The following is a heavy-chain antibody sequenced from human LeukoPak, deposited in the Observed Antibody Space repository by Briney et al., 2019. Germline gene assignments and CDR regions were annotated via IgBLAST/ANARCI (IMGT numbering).Heavy chain of an antibody. CDR1: GFTFSSYG. CDR3: AKDGLVEVRSHSSGWYSGFLVY. J-gene: IGHJ4*02. V-gene: IGHV3-30*18. Sequence: GRSLRLSCAASGFTFSSYGMHWVRQAPGKGLEWVAVISYDGSNKYYADSVKGRFTISRDNSKNTLYLQMNSLRAEDTAVYYCAKDGLVEVRSHSSGWYSGFLVYWGQGTLVTVSS. D-gene: IGHD6-19*01. CDR2: ISYDGSNK.